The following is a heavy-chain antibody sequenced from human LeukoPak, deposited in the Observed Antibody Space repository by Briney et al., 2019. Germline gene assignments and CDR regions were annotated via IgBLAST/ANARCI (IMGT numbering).Heavy chain of an antibody. V-gene: IGHV4-59*01. CDR2: IFYTGTT. CDR1: GGSLSNYY. D-gene: IGHD4-11*01. CDR3: ARLRGNYFPDY. J-gene: IGHJ4*02. Sequence: SETLSLTCTVSGGSLSNYYWTWIRQSPGKGLEWIAYIFYTGTTYYNPSLKSRVTISVDTSRNQFSLKLNAVTVADTAVYYCARLRGNYFPDYWGQGTLVTVSS.